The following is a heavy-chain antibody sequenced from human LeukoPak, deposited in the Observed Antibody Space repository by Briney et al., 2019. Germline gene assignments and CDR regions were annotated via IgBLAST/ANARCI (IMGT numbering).Heavy chain of an antibody. CDR2: IYYSGST. V-gene: IGHV4-61*01. J-gene: IGHJ6*02. Sequence: SETLSLTCTVSGGSVSSDTYYWSWIRQPPGKGLEWIGYIYYSGSTNYNPSLKSRVTISVDTSKNQFSLNLSSVTAADTAMYYCARDRSPEGYYDSSHWDYYHGMDVWGQGTTVTVSS. CDR1: GGSVSSDTYY. D-gene: IGHD3-22*01. CDR3: ARDRSPEGYYDSSHWDYYHGMDV.